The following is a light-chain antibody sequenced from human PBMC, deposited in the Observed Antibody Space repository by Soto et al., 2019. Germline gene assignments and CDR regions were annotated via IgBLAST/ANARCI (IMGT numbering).Light chain of an antibody. CDR2: GNA. J-gene: IGLJ1*01. CDR1: SSNIGAGYD. V-gene: IGLV1-40*01. Sequence: QSVLTQPPSVSGAPGQRVTISCTGSSSNIGAGYDVHWYQQLPGTAPKLLIYGNANRPSGVPDRFSGSKSGTSASLAITGLQAEDEADYYRQSYDSSLGANYVFGTGTKVTV. CDR3: QSYDSSLGANYV.